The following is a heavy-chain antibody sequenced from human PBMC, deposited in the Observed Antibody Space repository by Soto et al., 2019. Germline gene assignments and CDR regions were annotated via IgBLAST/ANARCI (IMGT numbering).Heavy chain of an antibody. Sequence: RLCCAASGVPLSDYAVDWVRHAPGKGLEWVSGISWNSGSIGYADSVKGRFTISRDNAKNSLYLQMNSLRAEDTALYYCAKAYYGDYVDYYYGMDVWGQGTTVTVSS. CDR2: ISWNSGSI. V-gene: IGHV3-9*01. CDR3: AKAYYGDYVDYYYGMDV. CDR1: GVPLSDYA. D-gene: IGHD4-17*01. J-gene: IGHJ6*02.